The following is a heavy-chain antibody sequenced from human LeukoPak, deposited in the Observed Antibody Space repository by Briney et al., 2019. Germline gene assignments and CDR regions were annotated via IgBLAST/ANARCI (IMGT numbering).Heavy chain of an antibody. CDR1: GFTFSNYW. J-gene: IGHJ4*02. Sequence: PGGSLRLSCAASGFTFSNYWMSWVRQAPGKGLEWVANIKEDESEKYYVDSVKGRFAVSRDNAKNSLYLQMNSLKTEDTAVYYCTTQGSGYYYFDCWGQGTLVTVSS. CDR2: IKEDESEK. V-gene: IGHV3-7*05. D-gene: IGHD3-22*01. CDR3: TTQGSGYYYFDC.